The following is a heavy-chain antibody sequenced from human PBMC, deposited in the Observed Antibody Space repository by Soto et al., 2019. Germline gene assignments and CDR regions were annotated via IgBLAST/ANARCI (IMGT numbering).Heavy chain of an antibody. CDR1: GFTFSSYS. J-gene: IGHJ6*02. D-gene: IGHD4-4*01. V-gene: IGHV3-48*01. Sequence: GGSLRLSCAASGFTFSSYSMNWVRQAPGKGLEWVSYISSSSSTIYYADSVKGRFTISRDNAKNSLYLQMNSLRAEDTAVYYCARFTVTTSYYAMDVWGQGTTVTVSS. CDR3: ARFTVTTSYYAMDV. CDR2: ISSSSSTI.